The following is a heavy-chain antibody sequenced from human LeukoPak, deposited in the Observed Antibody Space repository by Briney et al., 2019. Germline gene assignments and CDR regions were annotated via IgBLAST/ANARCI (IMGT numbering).Heavy chain of an antibody. D-gene: IGHD3-10*01. CDR3: ARGGRPVRGVIITFHYYYYMDV. V-gene: IGHV1-69*13. J-gene: IGHJ6*03. Sequence: SVKVSCKASGGTFSSYAISWVRQAPGQGLEWMGGIIPIFGTANYAQKFQGRVTITADESTSTAYMELSSLRSEDTAVYYCARGGRPVRGVIITFHYYYYMDVWGKGTTVTVSS. CDR1: GGTFSSYA. CDR2: IIPIFGTA.